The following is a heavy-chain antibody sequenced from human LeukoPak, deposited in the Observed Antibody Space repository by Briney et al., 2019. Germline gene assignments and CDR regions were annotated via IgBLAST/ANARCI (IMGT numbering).Heavy chain of an antibody. Sequence: SETLSLTCAVYGGSSSSYYWSWIRQPPGKGLEWIGEINHSGSTSYKPSLKSRVTISVDTSKNQFSLKMTSVTAADTAVYFCARVGSGGAWFDFWGQGTLVTVSS. V-gene: IGHV4-34*01. J-gene: IGHJ4*02. D-gene: IGHD6-19*01. CDR2: INHSGST. CDR1: GGSSSSYY. CDR3: ARVGSGGAWFDF.